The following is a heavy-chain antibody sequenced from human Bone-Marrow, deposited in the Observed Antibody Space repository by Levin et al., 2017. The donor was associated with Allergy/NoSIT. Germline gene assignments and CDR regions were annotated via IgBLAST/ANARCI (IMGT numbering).Heavy chain of an antibody. CDR3: ARVVGVMIPAAIAH. D-gene: IGHD2-15*01. CDR1: GSSFSSGFH. V-gene: IGHV4-38-2*02. CDR2: IYHNGNT. J-gene: IGHJ4*02. Sequence: SETLSLTCNVSGSSFSSGFHWGWIRQPPGKGLEWIGSIYHNGNTNYNPSLKSRVTVSLDTSKNQFSLRLTSVTAADTALYYCARVVGVMIPAAIAHWGQGTLVTVSS.